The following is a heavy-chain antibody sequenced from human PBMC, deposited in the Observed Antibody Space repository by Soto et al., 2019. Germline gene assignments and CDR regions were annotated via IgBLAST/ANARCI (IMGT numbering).Heavy chain of an antibody. CDR3: ASWHLREPAYDI. D-gene: IGHD4-17*01. CDR2: LYDVDGT. J-gene: IGHJ3*02. CDR1: GFTVSGKKY. Sequence: WSLRLSCAASGFTVSGKKYLAWVRQAPGKGLEWVSALYDVDGTYYADSVKGRFTTSADSSKTIVYLQMNGLRPDDTAVYYCASWHLREPAYDIWGQGTPVTV. V-gene: IGHV3-53*01.